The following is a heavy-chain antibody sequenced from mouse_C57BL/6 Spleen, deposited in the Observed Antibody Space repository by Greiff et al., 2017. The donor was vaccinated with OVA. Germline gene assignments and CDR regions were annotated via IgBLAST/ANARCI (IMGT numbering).Heavy chain of an antibody. Sequence: EVKLVESGGDLVKPGGSLKLSCAASGFTFSSYGMSWVRQTPDQRLEWVATISSGGSYTYYPDSVKGRFTLSRDNAKNTLCLQMSSLKSEDTAMYDCARQATGSFDYWGQGTTLTVSS. CDR3: ARQATGSFDY. CDR1: GFTFSSYG. V-gene: IGHV5-6*01. J-gene: IGHJ2*01. CDR2: ISSGGSYT. D-gene: IGHD4-1*02.